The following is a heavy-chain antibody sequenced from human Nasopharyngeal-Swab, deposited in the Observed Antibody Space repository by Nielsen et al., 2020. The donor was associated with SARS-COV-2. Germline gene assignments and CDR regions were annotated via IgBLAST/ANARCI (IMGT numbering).Heavy chain of an antibody. CDR3: ARDKNPTVFDF. V-gene: IGHV3-48*01. Sequence: GGSLTLSCAASGFTFSDYSMSWVRQAPANGLEWLSYISHDSRTTVYTDSVTGRFTISRDNAKTSLFLQMNSLRAEDTAVYFCARDKNPTVFDFWGQGTLITVSS. J-gene: IGHJ4*02. D-gene: IGHD1-14*01. CDR2: ISHDSRTT. CDR1: GFTFSDYS.